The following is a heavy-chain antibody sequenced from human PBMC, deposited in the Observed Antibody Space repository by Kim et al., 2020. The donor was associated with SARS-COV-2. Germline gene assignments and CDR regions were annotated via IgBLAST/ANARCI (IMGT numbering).Heavy chain of an antibody. Sequence: GRFTITRDNSKNTLYLQMNSLRAEDTAVYYCARGVYYYGSGSYYPYYFDYWGQGTLVTVSS. CDR3: ARGVYYYGSGSYYPYYFDY. D-gene: IGHD3-10*01. V-gene: IGHV3-53*01. J-gene: IGHJ4*02.